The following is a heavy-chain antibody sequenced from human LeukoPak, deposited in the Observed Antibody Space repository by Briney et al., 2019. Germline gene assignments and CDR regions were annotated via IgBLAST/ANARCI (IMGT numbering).Heavy chain of an antibody. CDR3: VRLRRNNDRSGYFYYYDY. CDR1: GYTFSDFS. V-gene: IGHV3-21*01. Sequence: GGSLTLSCAASGYTFSDFSVNWVRQAPGKGLEWVSSISVRSNYRYYADSVRGRFTISRDDARDSLFLQMNSLRAEDTAVYFCVRLRRNNDRSGYFYYYDYWGQGTLVTVSS. J-gene: IGHJ4*02. D-gene: IGHD3-22*01. CDR2: ISVRSNYR.